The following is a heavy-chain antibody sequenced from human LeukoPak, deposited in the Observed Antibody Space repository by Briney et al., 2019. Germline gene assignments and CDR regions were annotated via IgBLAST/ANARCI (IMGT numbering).Heavy chain of an antibody. CDR3: VSFYETY. J-gene: IGHJ4*02. CDR2: INSDGSWT. D-gene: IGHD2/OR15-2a*01. CDR1: GNYR. Sequence: GALRLSCAASGNYRIDRVRQASGKGLVWVSHINSDGSWTSYADSVKGRFTISKDNAKNTVYLQMNSLRAEDTAVYYCVSFYETYWGRGTLVTVSS. V-gene: IGHV3-74*01.